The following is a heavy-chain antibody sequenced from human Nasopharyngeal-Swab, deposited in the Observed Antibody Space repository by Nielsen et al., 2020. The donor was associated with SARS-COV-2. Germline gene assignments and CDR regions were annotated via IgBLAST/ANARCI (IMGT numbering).Heavy chain of an antibody. CDR2: IYYSGST. CDR3: ARTPTMVRGVMVFDYYYYGMDV. CDR1: GFTFSDYY. D-gene: IGHD3-10*01. V-gene: IGHV4-38-2*01. J-gene: IGHJ6*02. Sequence: ESLKISCAASGFTFSDYYMSWIRQAPGKGLEWIGTIYYSGSTYYNPSLKSRVTISVDTSKNQFSLKLSSVTAADTAVYYCARTPTMVRGVMVFDYYYYGMDVWGQGTTVTVSS.